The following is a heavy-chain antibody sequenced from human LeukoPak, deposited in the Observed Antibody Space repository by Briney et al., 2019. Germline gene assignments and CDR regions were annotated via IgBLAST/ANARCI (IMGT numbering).Heavy chain of an antibody. Sequence: PGGSLRLSCAASGLTFSSYWMSWVRQAPGKGLEWVANIKQDGSEKHYVDSVTGRFTISRDNAKNSLYLQMNSLRAEDTALYYCAREPYYYDSNGAYYFDYWGQGTLVTVSS. CDR1: GLTFSSYW. CDR3: AREPYYYDSNGAYYFDY. J-gene: IGHJ4*02. CDR2: IKQDGSEK. D-gene: IGHD3-22*01. V-gene: IGHV3-7*03.